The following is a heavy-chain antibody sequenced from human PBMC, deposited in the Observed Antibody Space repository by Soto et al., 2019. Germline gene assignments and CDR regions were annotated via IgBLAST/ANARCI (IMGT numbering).Heavy chain of an antibody. CDR1: GYSFTGYS. Sequence: PGESLKISCKGSGYSFTGYSISWVRQMPGKGLEWMGRIDPIDSYTNYSPSFQGHVTISADKSISTAYLQWSSLKASDTAMYYCARDDVATITSYYYGMDVWGQGTTVTV. CDR2: IDPIDSYT. V-gene: IGHV5-10-1*01. J-gene: IGHJ6*02. D-gene: IGHD5-12*01. CDR3: ARDDVATITSYYYGMDV.